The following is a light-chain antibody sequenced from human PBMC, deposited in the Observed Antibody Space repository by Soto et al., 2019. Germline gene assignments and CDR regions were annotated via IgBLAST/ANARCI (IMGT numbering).Light chain of an antibody. CDR1: QCVSSTY. CDR3: QQYGSAPLT. CDR2: GAS. J-gene: IGKJ4*01. V-gene: IGKV3-20*01. Sequence: EIVLTQSPGTLSLSLGERATLSCRASQCVSSTYLAWYQQKPGQPPRLLIYGASRRATGIPDRFSGSGSGTDFTLTISRLEPEDFAVYYCQQYGSAPLTFGGGAKVEIK.